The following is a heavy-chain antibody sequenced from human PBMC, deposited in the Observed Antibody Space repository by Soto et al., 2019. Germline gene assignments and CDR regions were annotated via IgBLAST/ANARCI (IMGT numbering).Heavy chain of an antibody. D-gene: IGHD3-16*01. Sequence: GGSLRLSCAASGFTFSNAWMSWVRQAPGKGLEWVGRIKSKTDGGTTDYAAPVKGRFTISRDDSKNTLYLQMNSLKTEDTAVYYCTTDTPGVFFTFDIWGQGTMVTVSS. CDR3: TTDTPGVFFTFDI. V-gene: IGHV3-15*01. CDR1: GFTFSNAW. J-gene: IGHJ3*02. CDR2: IKSKTDGGTT.